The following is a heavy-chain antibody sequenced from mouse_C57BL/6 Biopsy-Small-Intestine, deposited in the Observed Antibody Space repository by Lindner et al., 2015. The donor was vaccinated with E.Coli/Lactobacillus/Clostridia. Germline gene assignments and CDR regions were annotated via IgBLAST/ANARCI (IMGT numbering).Heavy chain of an antibody. CDR1: DYSFTGYF. Sequence: VQLQESGPDLVKPGASVKISCKASDYSFTGYFMNWVKQSHGKSLERIGRINPYNGDIFYNQKFKDKATLTVDKSSSTAHMELRSLTSEDSAVYYCASEGNYKWFAYWGQGTLVTVSA. V-gene: IGHV1-20*01. J-gene: IGHJ3*01. D-gene: IGHD2-1*01. CDR2: INPYNGDI. CDR3: ASEGNYKWFAY.